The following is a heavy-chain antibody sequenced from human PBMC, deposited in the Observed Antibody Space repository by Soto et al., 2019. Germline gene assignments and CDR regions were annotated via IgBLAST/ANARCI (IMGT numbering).Heavy chain of an antibody. Sequence: LSLTCAASGFTFSSYAMSWVRQAPGKGLEWVSAISGSGGSTYYADSVKGRFTISRDNSKNTLYLQMNSLRAEDTAVYYCAKDLRGAVYGDYVDYFDYWGQGTLVTVSS. D-gene: IGHD4-17*01. CDR1: GFTFSSYA. CDR2: ISGSGGST. CDR3: AKDLRGAVYGDYVDYFDY. J-gene: IGHJ4*02. V-gene: IGHV3-23*01.